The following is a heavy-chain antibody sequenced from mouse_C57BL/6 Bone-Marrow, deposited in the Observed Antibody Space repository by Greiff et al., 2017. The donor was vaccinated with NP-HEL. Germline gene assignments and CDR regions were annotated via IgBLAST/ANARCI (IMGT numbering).Heavy chain of an antibody. Sequence: QVQLQQSGPELARPWASVKISCQAFYTFFSRVYFAFMDTNYWMQWVKLRPVQGLDWIGAIYPGYGDTSYYQKFKGTATWTADKSSSTAYMQLSSLTSEDSAVYYCACRYYGYHYWGQGTTLTVSA. CDR1: YTFFSRVY. D-gene: IGHD1-1*01. CDR3: SEDSAVYYCACRYYGYHY. J-gene: IGHJ2*01. V-gene: IGHV1-87*01. CDR2: VQGLDWIG.